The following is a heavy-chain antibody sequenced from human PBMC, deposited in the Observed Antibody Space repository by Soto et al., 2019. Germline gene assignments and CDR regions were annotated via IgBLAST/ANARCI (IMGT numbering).Heavy chain of an antibody. J-gene: IGHJ6*02. CDR3: ARAIYSSSLYYYYYYYGMDV. CDR2: INHSGST. V-gene: IGHV4-34*01. Sequence: LSLTCAVYGGSFSGYYWSWIRQPPGKGLEWIGEINHSGSTNYNPSLKSRVTISVDTSKNQFSLKLSSVTAADTAVYYCARAIYSSSLYYYYYYYGMDVWGQGTTVTVSS. CDR1: GGSFSGYY. D-gene: IGHD6-13*01.